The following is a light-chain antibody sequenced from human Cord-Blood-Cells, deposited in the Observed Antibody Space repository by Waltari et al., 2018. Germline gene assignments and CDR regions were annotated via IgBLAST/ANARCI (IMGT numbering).Light chain of an antibody. J-gene: IGKJ4*02. V-gene: IGKV3-15*01. Sequence: EIVMTQSPATLSVSPGESATLSYRASQRVSSNLAWYQQKPGQAPRLPLYGASTRATGIPARFSGSGSGTEFTLTISSLQSEDFAVYYCQQYNNWPPVTFGGGTKVEIK. CDR3: QQYNNWPPVT. CDR1: QRVSSN. CDR2: GAS.